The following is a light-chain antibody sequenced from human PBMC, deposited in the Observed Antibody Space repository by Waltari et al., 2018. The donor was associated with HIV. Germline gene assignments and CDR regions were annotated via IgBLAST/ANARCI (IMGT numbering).Light chain of an antibody. J-gene: IGLJ2*01. CDR3: QSYDISLSAYVI. CDR2: DNN. Sequence: QSVLTQPPSVSGAPGQRVTISCTGSRSNIGAGYDVHWYQQLPGTAPKPLIYDNNNRPSGVPDRFSGSKSGTSASLAITGVQAEDEAAYYCQSYDISLSAYVIFGGGTKLTVL. V-gene: IGLV1-40*01. CDR1: RSNIGAGYD.